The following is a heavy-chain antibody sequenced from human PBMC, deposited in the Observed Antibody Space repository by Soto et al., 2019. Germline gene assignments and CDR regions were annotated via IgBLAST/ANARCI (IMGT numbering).Heavy chain of an antibody. D-gene: IGHD3-9*01. J-gene: IGHJ6*02. V-gene: IGHV4-4*02. CDR1: GGSISSSNW. Sequence: PSETLSLTCAVSGGSISSSNWWSWVRQPPGKGLEWIGEIYHSGSTNYNPSLKSRVTISVDKSKNQFSLKLSSVTAADTAVYYCARATTYYDILTGYFYYYYGMDVWGQGTTVTVSS. CDR2: IYHSGST. CDR3: ARATTYYDILTGYFYYYYGMDV.